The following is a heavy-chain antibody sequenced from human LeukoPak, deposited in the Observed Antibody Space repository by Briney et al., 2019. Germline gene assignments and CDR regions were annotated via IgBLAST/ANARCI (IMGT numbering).Heavy chain of an antibody. V-gene: IGHV3-13*01. CDR3: ARMGQWYYYYGMDV. CDR1: GFTFSSYD. CDR2: IGTTGDT. D-gene: IGHD2-8*01. J-gene: IGHJ6*02. Sequence: GGSLRLSCAASGFTFSSYDMHWVRQGTGKGLEWVSAIGTTGDTYYPGSVRGRFTISRDNAKNSLYLQVNSLRAEDTAVYYCARMGQWYYYYGMDVWGQGTTVTVSS.